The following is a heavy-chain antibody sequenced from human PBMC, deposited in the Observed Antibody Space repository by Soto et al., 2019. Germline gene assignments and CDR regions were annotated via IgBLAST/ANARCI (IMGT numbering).Heavy chain of an antibody. Sequence: QITLKESGPTLVKPTQTLTLTCTFSGVSLSTTGVGVGWIRQPPGKALEWLAFIYWDDDKRYSPSLKSKLTISKDTSKDQVVLTVTNMDPIDTDTYYCTHSRCGICMVRVLYGMDVCGQGTTVTVSS. CDR3: THSRCGICMVRVLYGMDV. V-gene: IGHV2-5*02. CDR1: GVSLSTTGVG. J-gene: IGHJ6*02. D-gene: IGHD3-10*01. CDR2: IYWDDDK.